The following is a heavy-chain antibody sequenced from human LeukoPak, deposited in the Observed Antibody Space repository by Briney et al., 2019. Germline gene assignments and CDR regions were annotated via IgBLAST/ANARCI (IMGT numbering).Heavy chain of an antibody. CDR2: IKQDGSDK. J-gene: IGHJ4*02. D-gene: IGHD3-22*01. Sequence: GGSLRLSCAASGFTFSSYWMSWVRQAPGKGLEWVANIKQDGSDKYFEDSVKGRFTISRDNAKNSLYLQMNSLRAEDTAVYYCARDEYSSGYHISDYWGQGTLVTVSS. CDR1: GFTFSSYW. V-gene: IGHV3-7*01. CDR3: ARDEYSSGYHISDY.